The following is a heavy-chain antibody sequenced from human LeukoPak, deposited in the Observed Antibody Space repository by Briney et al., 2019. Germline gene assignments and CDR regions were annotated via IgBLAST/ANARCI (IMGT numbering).Heavy chain of an antibody. CDR2: ISTSGSYI. CDR3: ARDLNWETY. D-gene: IGHD7-27*01. V-gene: IGHV3-21*01. J-gene: IGHJ4*02. CDR1: GLTFSNYN. Sequence: GGSLRLSCAASGLTFSNYNMNWVRQAPGKGLEWVSSISTSGSYIYYANSMKGRFTISRDNAKNSLYLQMNSLRVEDTAVYYCARDLNWETYWGQGTLVSVSS.